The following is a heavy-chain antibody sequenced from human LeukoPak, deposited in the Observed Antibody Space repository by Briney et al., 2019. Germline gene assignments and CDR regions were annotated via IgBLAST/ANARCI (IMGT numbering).Heavy chain of an antibody. V-gene: IGHV4-59*08. Sequence: SETLSLTCTVSGGFIIGHYWSWIRQPPGKGLEWIGYIFHSGDTKYSPSLKSRVTISLDTSKNQFSLNLNSVTAADTALYYCSRSAVNNFYYYGLDVWGQGTTVTVSS. CDR3: SRSAVNNFYYYGLDV. J-gene: IGHJ6*02. CDR1: GGFIIGHY. CDR2: IFHSGDT.